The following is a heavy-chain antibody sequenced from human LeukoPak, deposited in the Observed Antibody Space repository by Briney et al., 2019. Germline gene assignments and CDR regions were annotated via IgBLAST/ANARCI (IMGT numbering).Heavy chain of an antibody. CDR3: ASSKGGATLNWFDP. CDR2: IIPILGIA. Sequence: GASVKVSCKASGGTFGSYAISWVRQAPGQGLEWMGRIIPILGIANYAQKFQGRVTITADKSTSTAYMELSSLRSEDTAVYYCASSKGGATLNWFDPWGQGTLVTVSS. CDR1: GGTFGSYA. J-gene: IGHJ5*02. V-gene: IGHV1-69*04. D-gene: IGHD1-26*01.